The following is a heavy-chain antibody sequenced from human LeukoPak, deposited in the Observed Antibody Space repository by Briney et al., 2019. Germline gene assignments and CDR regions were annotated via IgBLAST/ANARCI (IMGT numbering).Heavy chain of an antibody. V-gene: IGHV3-23*01. J-gene: IGHJ4*02. CDR3: AKAFSSSWYGFDY. CDR1: GFTFTNYA. D-gene: IGHD6-13*01. Sequence: GGSLRLSCAASGFTFTNYAMTWVRQAPGKGLEWVSGISGSGGGTYYTDSVKGRFTISRDNSKDTLYLQMNSLRPEDTAIYYCAKAFSSSWYGFDYWGQGTLVTVSS. CDR2: ISGSGGGT.